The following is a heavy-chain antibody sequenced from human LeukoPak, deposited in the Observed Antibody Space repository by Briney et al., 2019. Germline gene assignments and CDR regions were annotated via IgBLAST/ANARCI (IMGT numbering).Heavy chain of an antibody. CDR2: IYDSGST. J-gene: IGHJ4*02. Sequence: PSETLSLTCTVSGGSISSSYYYWGWIRQPPGKGLEWIGSIYDSGSTYYNPPLKSRVTISVDTSKNQFSLKLSSVTAADTAVYYCARGPNYVWGSYRYFDYWGRGILVTVSS. V-gene: IGHV4-39*07. CDR3: ARGPNYVWGSYRYFDY. CDR1: GGSISSSYYY. D-gene: IGHD3-16*02.